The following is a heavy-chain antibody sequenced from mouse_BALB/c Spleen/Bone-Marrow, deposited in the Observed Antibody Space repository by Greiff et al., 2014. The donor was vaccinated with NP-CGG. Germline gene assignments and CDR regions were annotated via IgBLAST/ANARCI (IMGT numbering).Heavy chain of an antibody. CDR3: ARHDYYGSSPHWYFDV. D-gene: IGHD1-1*01. CDR2: ISSGGSYT. V-gene: IGHV5-9-3*01. Sequence: EVKLEESGGGLVKPGGSLKLSCAASGFTFSSYAMSWVRQTPEKRLEWVATISSGGSYTYYADSVKGRFTISRDTAKNTLYLQMSSLRSEDTAIYYCARHDYYGSSPHWYFDVWGAGTTVTVSS. CDR1: GFTFSSYA. J-gene: IGHJ1*01.